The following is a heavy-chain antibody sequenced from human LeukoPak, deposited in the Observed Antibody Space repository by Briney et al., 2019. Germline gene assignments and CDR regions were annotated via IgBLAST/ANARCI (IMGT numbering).Heavy chain of an antibody. V-gene: IGHV1-46*03. D-gene: IGHD2-2*01. CDR1: GYTFTSYY. CDR3: ARGGLGHCSSTSCQMRGMFAFDI. Sequence: ASVKVSCKASGYTFTSYYMHWVRQAPGQGLEWMGIINPSGGSTSYAQKFQGRVTMTRDTSTSTVYMELSSLRSADTAVYYCARGGLGHCSSTSCQMRGMFAFDIWGQGTMVTVSS. CDR2: INPSGGST. J-gene: IGHJ3*02.